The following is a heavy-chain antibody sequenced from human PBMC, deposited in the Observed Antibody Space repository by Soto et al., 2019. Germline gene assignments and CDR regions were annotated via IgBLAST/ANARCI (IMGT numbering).Heavy chain of an antibody. Sequence: LSLTCNVPGGSLNNTNYYWGWIRQPPGKGLEWIGSGYYTGSTYYNPSLRSRLTISVDTSKNQFSLNLRSVTAADTAVYYCTAVVRGVIPTTIKWYFDLWGRGTLVTVSS. CDR1: GGSLNNTNYY. J-gene: IGHJ2*01. D-gene: IGHD3-10*01. CDR3: TAVVRGVIPTTIKWYFDL. V-gene: IGHV4-39*01. CDR2: GYYTGST.